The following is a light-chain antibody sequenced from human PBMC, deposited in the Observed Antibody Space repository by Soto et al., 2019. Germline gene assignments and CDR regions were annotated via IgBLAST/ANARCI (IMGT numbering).Light chain of an antibody. V-gene: IGKV1-5*01. CDR3: QQYTRYPYT. CDR1: QSLDKW. CDR2: DAS. Sequence: DIQMTQSPSTLSASVGDRVSISCRASQSLDKWLAWYQQKPGEAPKLLVSDASNLESGVSSRFTGSGSGTEFTLTISSLQPDDFATYDCQQYTRYPYTFGQGTNLEIK. J-gene: IGKJ2*01.